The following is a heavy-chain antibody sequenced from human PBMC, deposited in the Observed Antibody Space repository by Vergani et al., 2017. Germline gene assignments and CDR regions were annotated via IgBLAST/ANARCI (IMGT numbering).Heavy chain of an antibody. CDR3: AREIAVAGTV. Sequence: QVQLQESGPGLVKPSETLSLTCTVSGGSISSYYWSWIRQPPGKGLEWIGYIYYSGSTNYNPSLKSRVTISVDTSKNQFSLKLSSVTAADTAVYYCAREIAVAGTVWGQGTLVTVSS. CDR1: GGSISSYY. J-gene: IGHJ4*02. CDR2: IYYSGST. D-gene: IGHD6-19*01. V-gene: IGHV4-59*01.